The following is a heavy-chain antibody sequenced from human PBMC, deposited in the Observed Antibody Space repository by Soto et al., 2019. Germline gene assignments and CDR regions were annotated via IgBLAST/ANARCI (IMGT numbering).Heavy chain of an antibody. Sequence: EVQLVESGGRLVQAGGSLRLFCAVSGFTFSSYEMNWVRQAPGKGLEWVSYIGTSGKTIYYADSVRGRFTISRDNAKNSLYLQMNSLRAEDTAVYFCARDPAIYSGKFDYGLDVWGRGTTVTVSS. CDR3: ARDPAIYSGKFDYGLDV. CDR2: IGTSGKTI. CDR1: GFTFSSYE. V-gene: IGHV3-48*03. D-gene: IGHD4-4*01. J-gene: IGHJ6*02.